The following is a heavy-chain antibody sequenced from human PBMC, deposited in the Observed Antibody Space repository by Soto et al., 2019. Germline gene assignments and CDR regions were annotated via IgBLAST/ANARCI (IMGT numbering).Heavy chain of an antibody. D-gene: IGHD5-18*01. CDR2: MNPNSGNT. V-gene: IGHV1-8*01. Sequence: QVQLVQSGAEVKKPGASVKVSCKASGYTFTSYNINWVRQATGQGLEWMGWMNPNSGNTAYAQKFQGRGTRTRNTCISTANMELSSLRSEATTVYYCAREGGYSYGFGYWGQGTLVTVSS. CDR3: AREGGYSYGFGY. CDR1: GYTFTSYN. J-gene: IGHJ4*02.